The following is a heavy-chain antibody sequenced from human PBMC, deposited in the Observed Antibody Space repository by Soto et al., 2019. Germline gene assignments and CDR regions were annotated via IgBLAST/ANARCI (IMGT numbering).Heavy chain of an antibody. CDR1: GFPFSSYW. V-gene: IGHV3-7*01. J-gene: IGHJ3*02. Sequence: GGSLSLSCAASGFPFSSYWMSWVRQAPGKGLEWVANIKQDGSEKYYVDSVKGRFTISRDNAKNSLYLQMNSLRAEDTAVYYCARDPTGTTGGAAFDIWGQGTMVTVSS. D-gene: IGHD1-1*01. CDR2: IKQDGSEK. CDR3: ARDPTGTTGGAAFDI.